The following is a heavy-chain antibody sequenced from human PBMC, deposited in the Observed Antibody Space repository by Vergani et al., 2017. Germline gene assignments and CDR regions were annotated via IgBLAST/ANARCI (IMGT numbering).Heavy chain of an antibody. J-gene: IGHJ4*02. CDR3: AKDSGITGTPESFDY. V-gene: IGHV3-43*01. CDR1: GFTFDDYN. CDR2: ISWDGGST. D-gene: IGHD1-7*01. Sequence: EVQLVESGGVVVQPGGSLRLSCAASGFTFDDYNMHWVRQAPGKGLEWVSLISWDGGSTYYADSVKGRFTISRDNSKNSLYLQMNSLRTEDTALYYCAKDSGITGTPESFDYWGQGTLVTVSS.